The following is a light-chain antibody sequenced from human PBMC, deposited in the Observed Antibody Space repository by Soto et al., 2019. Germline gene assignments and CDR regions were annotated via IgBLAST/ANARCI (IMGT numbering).Light chain of an antibody. V-gene: IGLV2-23*01. J-gene: IGLJ1*01. CDR1: NRDVGGHNL. CDR3: YSYAGTTTSV. CDR2: EGI. Sequence: QSALTQPASVSGSPGQSITISCTGTNRDVGGHNLVSWYQQYPGKAPKLIIYEGIKRPSGVSNRFSGSKSGNTASLTISRLQAEDEADYYCYSYAGTTTSVFGTGTKLTVL.